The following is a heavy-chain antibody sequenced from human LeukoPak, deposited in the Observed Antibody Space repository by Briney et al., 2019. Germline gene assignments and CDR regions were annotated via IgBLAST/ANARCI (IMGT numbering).Heavy chain of an antibody. CDR3: ARMPTYYYGSGSPDYYYYGMDV. D-gene: IGHD3-10*01. V-gene: IGHV1-18*01. CDR2: ISAYNGNT. J-gene: IGHJ6*02. CDR1: GGTFSSYA. Sequence: ASVKVSCKASGGTFSSYAISWVRQAPGQGLEWMGWISAYNGNTNYAQKLQGRVTMTTDTSTSTAYMELRSLRSDDTAVYYCARMPTYYYGSGSPDYYYYGMDVWGQGTTVTVSS.